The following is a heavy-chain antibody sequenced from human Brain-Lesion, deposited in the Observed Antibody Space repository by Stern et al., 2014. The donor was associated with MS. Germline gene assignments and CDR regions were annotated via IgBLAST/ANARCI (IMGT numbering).Heavy chain of an antibody. CDR1: GYTLTELS. V-gene: IGHV1-24*01. D-gene: IGHD1-26*01. J-gene: IGHJ4*02. Sequence: VQLEESGAEVKKPGASVKVSCKVSGYTLTELSMHWVRQAPRKGLEWMGGFDLEDGETIYAQKFQGRVTMTEDTSTDTAYMELSSLRSEDTAVYYCATLSPGAGGNYYRHFDYWGQGTLVTVSS. CDR3: ATLSPGAGGNYYRHFDY. CDR2: FDLEDGET.